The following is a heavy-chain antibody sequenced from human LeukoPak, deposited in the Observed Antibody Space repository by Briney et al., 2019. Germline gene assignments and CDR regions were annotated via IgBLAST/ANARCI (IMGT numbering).Heavy chain of an antibody. D-gene: IGHD3-22*01. CDR2: IYTSGST. J-gene: IGHJ6*03. CDR3: ARGVPDSSGYTRVYYYYMDV. V-gene: IGHV4-4*07. Sequence: SETLSLTCTVSGGSISSYYWSWIRQPAGKGLEWIGRIYTSGSTNYNPSLKSRVTMSVDTSKNQFSLKLSSVTAADTAVYYCARGVPDSSGYTRVYYYYMDVWGKGTTVTIPS. CDR1: GGSISSYY.